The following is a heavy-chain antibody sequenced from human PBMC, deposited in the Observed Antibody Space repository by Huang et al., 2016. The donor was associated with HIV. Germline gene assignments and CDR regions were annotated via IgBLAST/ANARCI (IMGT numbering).Heavy chain of an antibody. D-gene: IGHD6-6*01. J-gene: IGHJ4*02. CDR1: GYSFSSYW. CDR2: IVPGESDT. CDR3: ARRFSSSSGYFDY. V-gene: IGHV5-51*01. Sequence: VQLVQSGAEVKKPGESLKISCKGSGYSFSSYWIAWVRQMPGKGLEWMGSIVPGESDTTYRPSCEGQVTMSADESIGTAYLQWGSLKASDTAMYYCARRFSSSSGYFDYWGQGSLVTVSS.